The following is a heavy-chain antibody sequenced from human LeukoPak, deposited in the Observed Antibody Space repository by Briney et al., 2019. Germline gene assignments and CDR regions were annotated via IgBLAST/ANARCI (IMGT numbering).Heavy chain of an antibody. CDR1: GGPISNYY. D-gene: IGHD6-13*01. V-gene: IGHV4-59*01. CDR2: IQYSGST. Sequence: SETLSLPCTVSGGPISNYYWSWIRPPPGKGLEWIGYIQYSGSTQYNPSLKSRLTISVDTSKHQFSLKLSSVTAADTAVYYCARTTEAHSWQTRYYSYYMDVWGKGTTVTVSS. CDR3: ARTTEAHSWQTRYYSYYMDV. J-gene: IGHJ6*03.